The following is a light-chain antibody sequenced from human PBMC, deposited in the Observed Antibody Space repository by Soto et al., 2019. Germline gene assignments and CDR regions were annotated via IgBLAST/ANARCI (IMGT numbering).Light chain of an antibody. J-gene: IGLJ2*01. V-gene: IGLV2-23*01. CDR1: SSDVGSYKL. CDR3: CSYAGSSTDVV. Sequence: QSALTQPASVSGSPGQSITISCTGTSSDVGSYKLVSWYQQHPGKAPKLMIYAGSKRPSGVSNRFSGSKSGNTASLTISGLQAADEADYYCCSYAGSSTDVVFGGGTKLTVL. CDR2: AGS.